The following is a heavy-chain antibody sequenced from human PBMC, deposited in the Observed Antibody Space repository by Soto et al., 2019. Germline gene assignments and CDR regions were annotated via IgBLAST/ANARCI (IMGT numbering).Heavy chain of an antibody. CDR1: GFTFSSYA. J-gene: IGHJ6*02. CDR3: ATGDIVVVPAANYYYGMDV. V-gene: IGHV3-23*01. Sequence: GGSLRLSCAASGFTFSSYAMSWVRQAPGKGLEWVSAISGSGGSTYYADSVKGRFTISRDNSKNTLYLQMNSLRAEDMAVYYCATGDIVVVPAANYYYGMDVWGQGTTVTVSS. CDR2: ISGSGGST. D-gene: IGHD2-2*01.